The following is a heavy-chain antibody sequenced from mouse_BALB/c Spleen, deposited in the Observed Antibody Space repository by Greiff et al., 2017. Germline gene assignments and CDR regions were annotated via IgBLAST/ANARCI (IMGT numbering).Heavy chain of an antibody. CDR3: ARGNYRADYFDY. J-gene: IGHJ2*01. Sequence: EVQGVESGGGLVKPGGSLKLSCAASGFTFSDYYMYWVRQTPEKRLEWVATISDGGSYTYYPDSVKGRFTISRDNAKNNLYLQMSSLKSEDTAMYYCARGNYRADYFDYWGQGTTLTVSS. CDR1: GFTFSDYY. V-gene: IGHV5-4*02. D-gene: IGHD2-12*01. CDR2: ISDGGSYT.